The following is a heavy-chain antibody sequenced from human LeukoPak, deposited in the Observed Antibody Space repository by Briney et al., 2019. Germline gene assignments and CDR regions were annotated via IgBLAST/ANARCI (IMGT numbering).Heavy chain of an antibody. V-gene: IGHV3-20*04. CDR3: ARGKIAVAGTNKYYFDY. D-gene: IGHD6-19*01. CDR1: GFTFDDYG. J-gene: IGHJ4*02. CDR2: INWNGGST. Sequence: GGSLRLSCAASGFTFDDYGMSWVRQAPGKGLEWVSGINWNGGSTGYADSVKGRFTISRDNAKNSLYLQMNSLRAEDTAVYYCARGKIAVAGTNKYYFDYWGQGTLVTVSS.